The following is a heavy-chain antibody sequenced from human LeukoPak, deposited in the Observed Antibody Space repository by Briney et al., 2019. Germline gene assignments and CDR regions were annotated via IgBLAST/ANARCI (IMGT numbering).Heavy chain of an antibody. CDR1: GGSISSGGYY. CDR3: ARAPGVWNYVAHAPQFDP. Sequence: PSQTLSLTCTVSGGSISSGGYYWSWIRQHPGKGLEWIGYIYYSGSTYYNPSLKSRVTISVDTSKNQFSLKLSSVTAADTAVYYCARAPGVWNYVAHAPQFDPWGQGTLVTVSS. D-gene: IGHD1-7*01. J-gene: IGHJ5*02. CDR2: IYYSGST. V-gene: IGHV4-31*03.